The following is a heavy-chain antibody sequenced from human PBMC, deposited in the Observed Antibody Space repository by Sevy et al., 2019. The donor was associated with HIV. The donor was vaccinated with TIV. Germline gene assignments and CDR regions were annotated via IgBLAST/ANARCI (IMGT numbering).Heavy chain of an antibody. D-gene: IGHD6-6*01. J-gene: IGHJ4*02. Sequence: GGSLRLSCAASGFTFSSYWMSWVRQAPGKGLEWVANIKQDGSETFYVDSVKGRFTISRDSAKNSLYLQMDSLRAQDTAIYYCARVYSRSSGRGLDYWGQGTLVTVSS. CDR3: ARVYSRSSGRGLDY. CDR2: IKQDGSET. V-gene: IGHV3-7*04. CDR1: GFTFSSYW.